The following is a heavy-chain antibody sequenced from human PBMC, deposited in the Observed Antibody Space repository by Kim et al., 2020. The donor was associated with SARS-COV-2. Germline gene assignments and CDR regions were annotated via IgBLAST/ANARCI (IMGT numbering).Heavy chain of an antibody. Sequence: GGSLRLSCAASGFTFSSYAMHWVRQAPGKGLEWVAVISYDGSNKYYADSVKGRFTISRDNSKNALYLQMNSLRAEDTAVYYCARQHGDYPANYYYYGMDVWGQGTTVTVSS. CDR1: GFTFSSYA. V-gene: IGHV3-30*04. J-gene: IGHJ6*02. CDR3: ARQHGDYPANYYYYGMDV. CDR2: ISYDGSNK. D-gene: IGHD4-17*01.